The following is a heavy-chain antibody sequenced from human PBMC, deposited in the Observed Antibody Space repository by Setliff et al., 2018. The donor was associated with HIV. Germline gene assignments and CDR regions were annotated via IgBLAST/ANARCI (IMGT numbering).Heavy chain of an antibody. Sequence: PSETLSLTCAVYGGSFTGYHWSWIRQPPGKGLEWIGEINHSGSANYNPSLKTRVTVSVDTSKKQFSLKSNSVTAADTAVYYCARSAVVVPADYNFWSGYPTAHAFDIWGQGTMVTVSS. CDR1: GGSFTGYH. J-gene: IGHJ3*02. CDR3: ARSAVVVPADYNFWSGYPTAHAFDI. V-gene: IGHV4-34*01. CDR2: INHSGSA. D-gene: IGHD3-3*01.